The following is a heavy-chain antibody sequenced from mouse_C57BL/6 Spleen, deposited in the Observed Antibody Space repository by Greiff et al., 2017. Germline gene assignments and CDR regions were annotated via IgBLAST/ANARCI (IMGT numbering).Heavy chain of an antibody. CDR1: GYTFTSYW. V-gene: IGHV1-52*01. CDR2: IDPSDSET. D-gene: IGHD4-1*01. CDR3: ARRCLLGRDSYWYFDV. Sequence: VQLQQPGAELVRPGSSVKLSCKASGYTFTSYWMHWVKQRPIQGLEWIGNIDPSDSETHYNQKFKDKATLTVDKSSSTAYMQLSSLTSEDSAVYYCARRCLLGRDSYWYFDVWGTGTTVTVSS. J-gene: IGHJ1*03.